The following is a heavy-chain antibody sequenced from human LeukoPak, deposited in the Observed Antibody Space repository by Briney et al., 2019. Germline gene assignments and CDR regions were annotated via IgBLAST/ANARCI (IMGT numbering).Heavy chain of an antibody. CDR2: IYSGGST. V-gene: IGHV3-53*04. Sequence: GGSLRLSCAASGFTVSSNYMSWVRQAPGKGLEWVSVIYSGGSTYYADSVKGRFTISRHNSKNTLYLQMNSLRAEDTAVYYCARVWWLLPDQYYFDYWGQGTLVTVSS. J-gene: IGHJ4*02. CDR3: ARVWWLLPDQYYFDY. D-gene: IGHD3-22*01. CDR1: GFTVSSNY.